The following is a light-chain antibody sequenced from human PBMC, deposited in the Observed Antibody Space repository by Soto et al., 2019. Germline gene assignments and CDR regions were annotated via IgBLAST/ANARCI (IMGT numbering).Light chain of an antibody. Sequence: EIVLTQSPATLSLSAGERASLSCGASQSISNFLAWYQQKPGQAPRLLIYDASNRATGIPARFSGSGYGTDFTLTISSLEPEDFAVYYCSQRSDWPIPFGQGTRLDIK. CDR1: QSISNF. V-gene: IGKV3-11*01. CDR2: DAS. CDR3: SQRSDWPIP. J-gene: IGKJ5*01.